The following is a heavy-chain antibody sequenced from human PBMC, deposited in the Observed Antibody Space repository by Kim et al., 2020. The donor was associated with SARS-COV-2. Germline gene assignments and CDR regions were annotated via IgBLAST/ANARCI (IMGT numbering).Heavy chain of an antibody. CDR2: IYYSGTT. J-gene: IGHJ4*02. CDR3: ARQATYYYDSSGPSLYYFDY. CDR1: GGSISKYY. V-gene: IGHV4-59*08. D-gene: IGHD3-22*01. Sequence: SETLSLTCSVSGGSISKYYWSWIRQPPGKGLEWIGYIYYSGTTNYNPSLKSRVSMSVDTSENQFSLKLTSVTAADTAVYFCARQATYYYDSSGPSLYYFDYWGLGSLVTVSS.